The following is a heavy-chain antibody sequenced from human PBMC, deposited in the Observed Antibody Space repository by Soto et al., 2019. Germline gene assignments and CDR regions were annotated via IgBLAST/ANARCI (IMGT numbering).Heavy chain of an antibody. CDR3: VSQRTTRVPQAYFDY. CDR1: GGYVTNSSYY. Sequence: ETLSLTCPVSGGYVTNSSYYWGWLRQSPGKGLEWIGRVYYRGRRYAKSSGKSRVTISVDTSKNQCSRKFNSVTASDTALYYCVSQRTTRVPQAYFDYWGPGALVTVS. CDR2: VYYRGRR. J-gene: IGHJ4*02. D-gene: IGHD4-17*01. V-gene: IGHV4-39*01.